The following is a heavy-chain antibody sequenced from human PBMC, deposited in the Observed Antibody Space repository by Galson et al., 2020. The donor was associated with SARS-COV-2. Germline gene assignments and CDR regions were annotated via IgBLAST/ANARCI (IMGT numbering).Heavy chain of an antibody. D-gene: IGHD3-22*01. Sequence: SEILSLTCAVSGLSINSAFYWGWIRPPPGQGLEWSGNIYQGRTTYYNPSLKSRVTISIDQSKNQFSLTMTSVTAADTAVYYCARPSSSGYYSIWYFDLWGRVTLVTVSS. CDR3: ARPSSSGYYSIWYFDL. V-gene: IGHV4-38-2*01. CDR1: GLSINSAFY. CDR2: IYQGRTT. J-gene: IGHJ2*01.